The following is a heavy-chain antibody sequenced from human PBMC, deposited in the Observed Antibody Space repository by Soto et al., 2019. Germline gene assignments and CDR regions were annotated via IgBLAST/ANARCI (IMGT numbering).Heavy chain of an antibody. Sequence: SETLSLTCTVSGGSISSGGYYWSWIRQHPGKGLEWIGYIYYSGSTYYNPSLKSRVTISVDTSKNQFSLKLSSVTAADTAVYYCAREARDYYYDSSGYPGAFDIWGQGTMVTVSS. CDR3: AREARDYYYDSSGYPGAFDI. CDR1: GGSISSGGYY. CDR2: IYYSGST. D-gene: IGHD3-22*01. J-gene: IGHJ3*02. V-gene: IGHV4-31*03.